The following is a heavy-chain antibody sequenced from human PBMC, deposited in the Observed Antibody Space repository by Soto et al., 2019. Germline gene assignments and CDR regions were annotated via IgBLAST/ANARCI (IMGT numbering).Heavy chain of an antibody. CDR2: IYYSGST. Sequence: QVQLQESGPGLVKPSQTLSLTCTVSGASISSGDYYWSWIRQPPGKGLEWIGYIYYSGSTYYHPSLQSRVTISIDASKNQFSLKLRSVTAADTAMYYCARVGGGYVRPGYHYGLDVWGQGTTVTVSS. J-gene: IGHJ6*02. V-gene: IGHV4-30-4*01. D-gene: IGHD5-12*01. CDR1: GASISSGDYY. CDR3: ARVGGGYVRPGYHYGLDV.